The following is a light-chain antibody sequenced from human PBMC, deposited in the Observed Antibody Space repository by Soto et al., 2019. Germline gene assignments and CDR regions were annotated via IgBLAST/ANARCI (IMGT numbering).Light chain of an antibody. J-gene: IGKJ1*01. CDR2: DAS. V-gene: IGKV1-5*01. Sequence: DIQMTQSPSTLSASVGDRVTITCRASQRISSWLAWYQHKPGKAPKFLIYDASSLESGVPSRFSGSGSGTEFTLTISRLQPDDFATYYCQQYNGYSTWTFGQGTKVDIK. CDR1: QRISSW. CDR3: QQYNGYSTWT.